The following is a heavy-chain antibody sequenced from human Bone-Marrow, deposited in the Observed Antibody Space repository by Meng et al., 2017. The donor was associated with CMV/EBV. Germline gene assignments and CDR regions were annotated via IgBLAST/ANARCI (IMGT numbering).Heavy chain of an antibody. CDR3: ARDFN. J-gene: IGHJ4*02. CDR2: ISYDGSNK. Sequence: GESLKISCAASGFTFSSYAMHWVRQAPGKGLEWVAVISYDGSNKYYADSVKGRFTISRDNSKNTLYLQMNSLRAEDTAVYDCARDFNWGQGTLVTVSS. CDR1: GFTFSSYA. V-gene: IGHV3-30-3*01.